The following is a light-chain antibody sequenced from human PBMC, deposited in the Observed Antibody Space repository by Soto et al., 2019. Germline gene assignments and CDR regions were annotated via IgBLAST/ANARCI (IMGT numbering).Light chain of an antibody. Sequence: QAVLTQPASLSGSPGQSIALSRPGTSSDVGGYDYVSWYQQHPGKAPKLMIYDVSNRPSGVSNRFTGSNSDNTASLTISGLQAEDEADYYCSSYTSSSTYVSGTGTKVTGL. CDR3: SSYTSSSTYV. CDR1: SSDVGGYDY. CDR2: DVS. J-gene: IGLJ1*01. V-gene: IGLV2-14*01.